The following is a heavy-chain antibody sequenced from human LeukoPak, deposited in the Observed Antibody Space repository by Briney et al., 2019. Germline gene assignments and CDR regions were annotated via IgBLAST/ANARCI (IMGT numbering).Heavy chain of an antibody. D-gene: IGHD4-23*01. V-gene: IGHV4-4*07. Sequence: PSETLSLTCTVSGGSISSYYWSWIRQPAGKGLEWIGRIYTSGSTNYNPSLKSRVTMSVDTSKNQFSLKLSSLTAADTAVYYCAREIIDYGGNSRWFDPWGQGTLVPVSS. CDR1: GGSISSYY. CDR2: IYTSGST. CDR3: AREIIDYGGNSRWFDP. J-gene: IGHJ5*02.